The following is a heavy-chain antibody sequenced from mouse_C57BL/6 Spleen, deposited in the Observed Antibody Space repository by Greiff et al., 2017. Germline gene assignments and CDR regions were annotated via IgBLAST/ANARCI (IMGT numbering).Heavy chain of an antibody. Sequence: QVQLQQPGTELVKPGASVKLSCKASGYTFTSYWMHWVKQRPGQGLEWIGNINPSNGGTNYNEKFKSKATLTVDKSFSTAYMQLSSLTSEDSAVYYCARGGYYSNFDYYAMDYWGQGTSVTVSS. CDR1: GYTFTSYW. D-gene: IGHD2-5*01. J-gene: IGHJ4*01. V-gene: IGHV1-53*01. CDR2: INPSNGGT. CDR3: ARGGYYSNFDYYAMDY.